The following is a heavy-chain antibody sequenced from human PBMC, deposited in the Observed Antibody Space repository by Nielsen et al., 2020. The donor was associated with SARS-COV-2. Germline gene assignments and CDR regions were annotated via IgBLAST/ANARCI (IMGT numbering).Heavy chain of an antibody. D-gene: IGHD6-13*01. V-gene: IGHV3-30*18. CDR3: AKVYSSSWLRYYYYGMDV. CDR1: GFTFSSFV. Sequence: GGSLRLSCAASGFTFSSFVMHWVRQAPGKGLEWVAVVSYDGRNKYHADSVKGRFTISRDNSKNTLYLQMNSLRAEDTAVYYCAKVYSSSWLRYYYYGMDVWGQGTTVTVSS. CDR2: VSYDGRNK. J-gene: IGHJ6*02.